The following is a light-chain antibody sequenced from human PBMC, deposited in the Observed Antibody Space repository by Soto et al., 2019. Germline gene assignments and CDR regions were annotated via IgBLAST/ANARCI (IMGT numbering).Light chain of an antibody. V-gene: IGKV1-39*01. CDR1: QIISIY. J-gene: IGKJ2*01. CDR3: QQSYSTPYT. CDR2: GAS. Sequence: DIQMTQSPSSLSASVGDRVTITCRASQIISIYLNWYQQKPGKAPKLLIYGASSLQSGVPSRFSGRGSGTHVTLIISSLQPEDFATYYCQQSYSTPYTFGQGTNVEIK.